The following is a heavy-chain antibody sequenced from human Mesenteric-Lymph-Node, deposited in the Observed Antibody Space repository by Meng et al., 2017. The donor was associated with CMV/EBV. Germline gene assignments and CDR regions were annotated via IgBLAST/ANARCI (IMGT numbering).Heavy chain of an antibody. Sequence: LTRAASGFTFSRCWMSWVRQAPGKGLEWVAVIWYDGSNKYYADSVKGRFTISRDNSKNTLYLQMNSLRAEDTAVYYCAKDEGYSSSIHYYYYYGMDVWGQGTTVTVSS. D-gene: IGHD6-6*01. CDR2: IWYDGSNK. CDR1: GFTFSRCW. V-gene: IGHV3-33*06. J-gene: IGHJ6*02. CDR3: AKDEGYSSSIHYYYYYGMDV.